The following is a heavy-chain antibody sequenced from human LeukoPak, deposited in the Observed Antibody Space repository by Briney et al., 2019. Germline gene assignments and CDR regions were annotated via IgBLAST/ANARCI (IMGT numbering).Heavy chain of an antibody. CDR3: AKLTTT. Sequence: PGGSLRLSCAASGFTFDSSAMSWVRQAPGKGLEWVSVITGSGGSTYYADSVKGRFTISRDTSNNTLYLQMNSLRADDTAVYYCAKLTTTWGQGTLVTVSP. V-gene: IGHV3-23*01. J-gene: IGHJ5*02. D-gene: IGHD4-17*01. CDR2: ITGSGGST. CDR1: GFTFDSSA.